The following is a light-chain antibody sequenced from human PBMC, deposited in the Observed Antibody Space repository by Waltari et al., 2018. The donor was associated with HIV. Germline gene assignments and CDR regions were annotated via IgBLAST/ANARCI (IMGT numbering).Light chain of an antibody. CDR1: QSVSSSY. CDR3: QQYGNSPPFK. CDR2: GAS. Sequence: EIVLTQSPGTLSLSPGERATLSCRASQSVSSSYLAWYQQKPGQAPRLLIDGASSRATGIADRFSGSGSGTDFTLTISRLEPEDFAVYYCQQYGNSPPFKFGQGTKLEIK. J-gene: IGKJ2*01. V-gene: IGKV3-20*01.